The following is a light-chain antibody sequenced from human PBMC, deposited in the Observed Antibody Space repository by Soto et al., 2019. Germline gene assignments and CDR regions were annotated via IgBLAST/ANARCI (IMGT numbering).Light chain of an antibody. CDR2: GNG. V-gene: IGLV1-40*01. J-gene: IGLJ1*01. CDR3: QSYDNSLSVLYV. CDR1: SXNIGAGYD. Sequence: QSVLTQPSSVSGAPGQRVTISCTGSSXNIGAGYDVHWYQQLPGTAPKLLIYGNGNRPSGVPDRFSGSKSGTSASLAITGLQAEDEADYYCQSYDNSLSVLYVFGTGTKVTVL.